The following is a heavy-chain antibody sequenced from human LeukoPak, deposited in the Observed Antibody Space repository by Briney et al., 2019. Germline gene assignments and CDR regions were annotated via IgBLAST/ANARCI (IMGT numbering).Heavy chain of an antibody. Sequence: GGSLRLSCAASGFTFTSYWMTWVRQAPGKGLEWVANIDQGGSEKNYVDSVKGRFTISRDNAKNSLYLQMNSLRAEDTAVYYCAREGRNRYHAYGMDVWGQGTTVTVSS. CDR1: GFTFTSYW. CDR2: IDQGGSEK. D-gene: IGHD1-14*01. V-gene: IGHV3-7*01. J-gene: IGHJ6*02. CDR3: AREGRNRYHAYGMDV.